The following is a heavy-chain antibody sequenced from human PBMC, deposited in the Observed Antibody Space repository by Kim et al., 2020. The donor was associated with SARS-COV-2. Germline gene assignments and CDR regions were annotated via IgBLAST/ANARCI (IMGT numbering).Heavy chain of an antibody. CDR3: ARGPSVIAVAGKGLYY. Sequence: SETLSLTCAVYGGSFSGYYWSWIRQPPGKGLEWIGEINHSGSTNYNPSLKSRVTISVDTSKNQFSLKLSSVTTADTAVYYCARGPSVIAVAGKGLYYWGQGTLVTGSS. CDR1: GGSFSGYY. J-gene: IGHJ4*02. V-gene: IGHV4-34*01. D-gene: IGHD6-19*01. CDR2: INHSGST.